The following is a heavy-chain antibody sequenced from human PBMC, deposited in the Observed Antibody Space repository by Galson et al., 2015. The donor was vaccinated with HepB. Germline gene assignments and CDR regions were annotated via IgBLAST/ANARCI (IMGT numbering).Heavy chain of an antibody. J-gene: IGHJ6*03. CDR1: GFTFSSYG. V-gene: IGHV3-30*18. Sequence: SLRLSCAASGFTFSSYGMHWVRQAPGKGLEWVAVISYDGSNKYYADSVKGRFTISRDNSKNTLYLQMNSLRAEDTAVYYCANAPGITGTTPTWSYMDVWGKGTTVTVSS. D-gene: IGHD1-7*01. CDR3: ANAPGITGTTPTWSYMDV. CDR2: ISYDGSNK.